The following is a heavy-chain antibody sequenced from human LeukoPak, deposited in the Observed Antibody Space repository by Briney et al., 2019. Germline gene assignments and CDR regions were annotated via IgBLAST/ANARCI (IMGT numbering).Heavy chain of an antibody. V-gene: IGHV1-58*02. CDR2: IVVGSGNT. Sequence: GASVKVSCKASGFIFTSSAMQWVRQARGQRLEWIGWIVVGSGNTNYAQKFQERVTITRDMSTSTAYMELSSLRSEDTAVYYCAAGWVCSGGSCYYYFDYWGQGTLVTVSS. CDR3: AAGWVCSGGSCYYYFDY. CDR1: GFIFTSSA. D-gene: IGHD2-15*01. J-gene: IGHJ4*02.